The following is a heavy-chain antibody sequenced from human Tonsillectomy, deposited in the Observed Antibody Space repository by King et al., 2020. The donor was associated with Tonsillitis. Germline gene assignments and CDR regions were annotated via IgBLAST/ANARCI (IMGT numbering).Heavy chain of an antibody. V-gene: IGHV3-30*04. Sequence: VQLVESGGGVVQPGRSLRLSCAASGFTFSNYAMHWVRQAPGKGLDWVTVISYDGSDKYYVDSVRGRFTISRDNSKNTLYLQMNSLRAEDTAVYYCARDRLVADYAFDNWGQGTMVTVSS. CDR3: ARDRLVADYAFDN. CDR1: GFTFSNYA. CDR2: ISYDGSDK. J-gene: IGHJ3*02. D-gene: IGHD2-15*01.